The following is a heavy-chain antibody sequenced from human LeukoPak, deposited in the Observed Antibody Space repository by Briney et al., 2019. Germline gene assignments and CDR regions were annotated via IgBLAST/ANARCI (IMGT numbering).Heavy chain of an antibody. Sequence: GGSLRLPCAASGFTFSSYNMNWVRQAPGKGLEWVANINQDGSEKNYVDSVKGRFTISRDNAKNSLNLQMNSLRAEDTAVYYCAKGYSKSSHFDYWGQGTLVTVSS. CDR2: INQDGSEK. CDR1: GFTFSSYN. D-gene: IGHD4-11*01. V-gene: IGHV3-7*05. CDR3: AKGYSKSSHFDY. J-gene: IGHJ4*02.